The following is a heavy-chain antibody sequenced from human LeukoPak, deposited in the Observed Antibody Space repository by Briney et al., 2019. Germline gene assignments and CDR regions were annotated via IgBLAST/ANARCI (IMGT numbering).Heavy chain of an antibody. J-gene: IGHJ4*02. CDR3: ARHGGGYPLYYFDY. V-gene: IGHV5-10-1*01. Sequence: GQSLSISCKGSGYSFTSYWISWVGQMTRKGLEWMGWIDPSDSYTNYSPSFQGHVTISADKSISTAYLQWSSLNASDTAMYYCARHGGGYPLYYFDYWGQGTLVTVSS. CDR2: IDPSDSYT. CDR1: GYSFTSYW. D-gene: IGHD3-16*01.